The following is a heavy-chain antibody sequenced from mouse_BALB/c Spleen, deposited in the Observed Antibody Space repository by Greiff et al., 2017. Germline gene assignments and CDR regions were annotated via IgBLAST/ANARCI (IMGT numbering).Heavy chain of an antibody. J-gene: IGHJ4*01. Sequence: QVQLKESGPGLVAPSQSLSITCTVSGFSLTSYGVHWVRQPPGKGLEWLGVIWAGGSTNYNSALMSRLSISKDNSKSQVFLKMNSLQTDDTAMYYCAREELRSYGNYYAMDYWGQGTSVTVSS. CDR3: AREELRSYGNYYAMDY. CDR1: GFSLTSYG. CDR2: IWAGGST. D-gene: IGHD2-1*01. V-gene: IGHV2-9*02.